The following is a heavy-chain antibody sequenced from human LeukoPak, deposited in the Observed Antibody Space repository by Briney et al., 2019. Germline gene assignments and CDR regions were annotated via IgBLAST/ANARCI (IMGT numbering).Heavy chain of an antibody. D-gene: IGHD6-19*01. V-gene: IGHV3-23*01. CDR1: GFGFSSYA. CDR2: ISGSGGST. Sequence: PGGSLRLSCAASGFGFSSYAMSWVRQAPGKGLEWVSAISGSGGSTYYADSVKGRFTISRDNSKNTLYLQMNSLRAEDTAVYYCAKDVSSSGDSFDYWGQGTLVTVSS. CDR3: AKDVSSSGDSFDY. J-gene: IGHJ4*02.